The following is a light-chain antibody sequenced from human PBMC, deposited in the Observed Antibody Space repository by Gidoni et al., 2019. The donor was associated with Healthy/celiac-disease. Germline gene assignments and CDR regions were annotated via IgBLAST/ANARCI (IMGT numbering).Light chain of an antibody. V-gene: IGKV3-11*01. Sequence: PGERATLSCMASQSVSSYLAWYQQKPGQAPRLLIYDASNRATGIPARFSGSGSGTDFTLTISSLEPEDFAVYYCQQRSNWYTFGQGTKLEIK. CDR2: DAS. CDR1: QSVSSY. J-gene: IGKJ2*01. CDR3: QQRSNWYT.